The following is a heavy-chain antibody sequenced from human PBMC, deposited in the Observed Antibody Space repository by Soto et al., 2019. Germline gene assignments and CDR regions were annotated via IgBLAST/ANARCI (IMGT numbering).Heavy chain of an antibody. V-gene: IGHV3-30-3*01. CDR3: ASGADYYYDTSRY. J-gene: IGHJ4*02. CDR2: ISPNGNNN. Sequence: WGSLRLSCAAPGFSFIAYAFRFFRHAPGKALEWVAAISPNGNNNYYADSVKGRFTISRDTSKSTLYLQMTSLRPEDTAVYYCASGADYYYDTSRYWGQGTLVTVSS. CDR1: GFSFIAYA. D-gene: IGHD3-22*01.